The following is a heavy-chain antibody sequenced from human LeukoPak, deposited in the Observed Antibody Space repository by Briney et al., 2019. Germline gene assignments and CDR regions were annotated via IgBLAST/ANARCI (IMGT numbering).Heavy chain of an antibody. CDR2: INHSGST. V-gene: IGHV4-34*01. J-gene: IGHJ4*02. CDR1: GGSFSGYY. Sequence: PSETLSLTCAVYGGSFSGYYWSWIRNPPGKGLEWIGEINHSGSTNYNPSLKSRVTISVDTSKNQFSLKLSSVTAADTAVYYCARGRILDYWGQGTLVTVSS. CDR3: ARGRILDY. D-gene: IGHD2-15*01.